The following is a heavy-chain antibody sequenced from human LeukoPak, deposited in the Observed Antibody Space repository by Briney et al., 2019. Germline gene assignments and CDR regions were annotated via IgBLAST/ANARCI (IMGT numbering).Heavy chain of an antibody. D-gene: IGHD5-18*01. J-gene: IGHJ6*02. CDR2: IKQDGSEK. CDR1: GFTFSNYW. Sequence: GGSLRLSCAASGFTFSNYWMSWVRQAPGKGLEWVANIKQDGSEKYYVDSVKGRFTISRDNAKNSLYLQMNSLRAEDTAVYYCARDRGYSYGPTYYYYGMDVWGQGTTVTVSS. CDR3: ARDRGYSYGPTYYYYGMDV. V-gene: IGHV3-7*04.